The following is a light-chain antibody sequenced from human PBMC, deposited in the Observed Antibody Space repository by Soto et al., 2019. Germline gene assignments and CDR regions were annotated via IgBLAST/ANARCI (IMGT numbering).Light chain of an antibody. CDR3: ASWDNNLSGWV. J-gene: IGLJ3*02. CDR1: NSNIGSKY. Sequence: QSVLTQSASASGTPGQRVTISCSGSNSNIGSKYVYWFQQLPGSAPKVLIYNNNERPSGVPDRFSGSKSGTSASLAISGLRSEDEADYYCASWDNNLSGWVFGGGTQLTVL. V-gene: IGLV1-47*02. CDR2: NNN.